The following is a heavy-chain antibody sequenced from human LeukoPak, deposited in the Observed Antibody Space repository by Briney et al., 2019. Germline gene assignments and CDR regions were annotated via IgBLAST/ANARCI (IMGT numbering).Heavy chain of an antibody. J-gene: IGHJ4*02. CDR2: INHSGST. CDR1: GGSFSGYY. V-gene: IGHV4-34*01. Sequence: PSETLSLTCSVYGGSFSGYYWSWIRQPPGKGLGWIGEINHSGSTNYNPSLKSRVTISVDTSKNQFSLKLSSVTAADTAVYYCARGKRYSSSWYPFDYWGQGTLVTVSS. CDR3: ARGKRYSSSWYPFDY. D-gene: IGHD6-13*01.